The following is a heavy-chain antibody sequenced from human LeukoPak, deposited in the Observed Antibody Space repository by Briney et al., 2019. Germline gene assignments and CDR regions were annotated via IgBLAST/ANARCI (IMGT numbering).Heavy chain of an antibody. CDR3: ARGAKIVVGAAGISHMVWFDP. J-gene: IGHJ5*02. D-gene: IGHD2-2*01. V-gene: IGHV4-30-2*01. Sequence: SETLSVTCAVSGGSISSGGYSWGWIRQPPGKGLEWLGYIYHSGSTYYKPSLKSRVNIPVDKSKHQFQLKLSSVTAADTAVHDCARGAKIVVGAAGISHMVWFDPWGQGTLVTVSS. CDR1: GGSISSGGYS. CDR2: IYHSGST.